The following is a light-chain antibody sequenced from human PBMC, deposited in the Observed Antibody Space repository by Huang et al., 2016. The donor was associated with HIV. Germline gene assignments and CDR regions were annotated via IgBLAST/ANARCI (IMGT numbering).Light chain of an antibody. CDR1: QAVFNSSNNKHS. CDR3: QQYYSTPT. J-gene: IGKJ5*01. CDR2: WAS. Sequence: DIVMTQSPDSLTVSLGERATINCKSSQAVFNSSNNKHSLAWYQQRPGQSPKLLIYWASTRESGVPDRFSGSGSGTDFTLTISDLQAEDVAVYYCQQYYSTPTFGRGTRLEIK. V-gene: IGKV4-1*01.